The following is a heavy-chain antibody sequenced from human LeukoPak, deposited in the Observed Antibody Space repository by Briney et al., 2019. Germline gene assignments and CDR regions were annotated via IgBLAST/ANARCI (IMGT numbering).Heavy chain of an antibody. CDR2: IYSSGST. D-gene: IGHD6-19*01. V-gene: IGHV4-39*07. J-gene: IGHJ4*02. CDR3: ARDLGSGWYYFDY. CDR1: GGSISRSGAY. Sequence: SETLSLTCSVSGGSISRSGAYWGWIRQPPGKALEWIGTIYSSGSTYYNPSLKSRVTISVDTSKNQFSLKLSSVTAADTAVYYCARDLGSGWYYFDYWGQGTLVTVSS.